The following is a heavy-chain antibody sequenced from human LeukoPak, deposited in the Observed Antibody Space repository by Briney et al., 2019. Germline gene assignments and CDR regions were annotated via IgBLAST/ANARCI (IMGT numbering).Heavy chain of an antibody. D-gene: IGHD2-2*02. Sequence: PGGSLRPSCAASGFTFSTYSMNWVRQAPGKGLEWLSYISSSSTNILYAESVTGRFTISRDNAKNSLYLQMNSLRAEDTAVYYCATDIVVVPGAIGFDYWGQGILVTVSS. CDR3: ATDIVVVPGAIGFDY. J-gene: IGHJ4*02. V-gene: IGHV3-48*01. CDR2: ISSSSTNI. CDR1: GFTFSTYS.